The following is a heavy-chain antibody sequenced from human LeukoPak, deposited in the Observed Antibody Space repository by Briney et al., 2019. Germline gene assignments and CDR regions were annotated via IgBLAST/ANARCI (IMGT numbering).Heavy chain of an antibody. Sequence: SETLSLTCTVSGGSISSYYWSWIRQPAGKGLEWIGRIYTSGSTSYNPSLKSRVTMSVDTSKNQFSLKLSPVTAADTAVYYCARFKRGYCSSTSCPPHTYYYYYMDVWGKGTTVTVSS. V-gene: IGHV4-4*07. CDR3: ARFKRGYCSSTSCPPHTYYYYYMDV. J-gene: IGHJ6*03. D-gene: IGHD2-2*01. CDR1: GGSISSYY. CDR2: IYTSGST.